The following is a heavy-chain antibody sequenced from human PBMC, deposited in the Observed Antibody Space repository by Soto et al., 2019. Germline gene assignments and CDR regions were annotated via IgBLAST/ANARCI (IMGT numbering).Heavy chain of an antibody. D-gene: IGHD6-13*01. CDR3: TTHPGYSHGFGY. Sequence: GGSLRLSCAASGFTFSGSALHWVRQASGKGLEWVGRIRGKANSCATAYAASVKGRFTISRDDSKNMAFLQMNSLKTEDTAVYYCTTHPGYSHGFGYWGQGTLVTVSS. CDR1: GFTFSGSA. V-gene: IGHV3-73*01. CDR2: IRGKANSCAT. J-gene: IGHJ4*02.